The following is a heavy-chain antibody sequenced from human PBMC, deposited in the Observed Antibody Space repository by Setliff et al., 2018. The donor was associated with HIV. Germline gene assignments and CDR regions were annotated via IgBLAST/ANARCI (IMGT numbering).Heavy chain of an antibody. D-gene: IGHD4-17*01. V-gene: IGHV4-34*01. CDR3: ARFYGDYETDNWFDP. J-gene: IGHJ5*02. CDR2: INHSGDT. Sequence: PSETLSLTCAVYGGSFSDYHWSWIRQSPGKGLQWIGDINHSGDTNYNTSLKGRVTISVDTSKNQFSLKLNSVTAAGTAVYYCARFYGDYETDNWFDPWGHGVLVTVSS. CDR1: GGSFSDYH.